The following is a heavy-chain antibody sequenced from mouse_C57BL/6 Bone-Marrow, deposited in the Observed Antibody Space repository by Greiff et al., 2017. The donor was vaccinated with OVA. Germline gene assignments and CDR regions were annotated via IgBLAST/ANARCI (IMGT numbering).Heavy chain of an antibody. D-gene: IGHD1-1*01. CDR2: IYPSDSET. J-gene: IGHJ2*01. V-gene: IGHV1-61*01. CDR1: GYTFTSYW. Sequence: VQLQQPGAELVRPGSSVKLSCKASGYTFTSYWMDWVKQRPGQGLEWIGNIYPSDSETHYNQKFKDKATLTVDKSSSTAYMQLSSLTSEDSAFYYCARRGHYYGSSSLDYWGQGTTLTVSS. CDR3: ARRGHYYGSSSLDY.